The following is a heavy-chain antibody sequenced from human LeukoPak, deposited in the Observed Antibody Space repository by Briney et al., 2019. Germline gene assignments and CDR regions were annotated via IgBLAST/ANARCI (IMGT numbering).Heavy chain of an antibody. V-gene: IGHV1-2*02. D-gene: IGHD1-14*01. CDR1: GYTFTGYY. CDR2: INPNSGGT. Sequence: GASVKVSCKASGYTFTGYYMHWVRQAPGQGLEWMGWINPNSGGTNYAQKFQGRVTMTRDTSISTAYMELSRLRSDDTAVYYCARVLRKVSNWFDPWGQGTLVTVSS. J-gene: IGHJ5*02. CDR3: ARVLRKVSNWFDP.